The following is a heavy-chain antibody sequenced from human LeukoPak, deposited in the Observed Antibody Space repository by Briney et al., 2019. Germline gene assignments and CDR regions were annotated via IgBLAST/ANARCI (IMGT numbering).Heavy chain of an antibody. D-gene: IGHD3-10*01. V-gene: IGHV4-4*07. Sequence: SETLSLTCTVSGGSISSYYWSWIRQPAGKGLEWIGRIYTSGSTNYNPSLKSRVTMSVDTSKNQFSLKLSSVTAADTAVYYCARDGGGGGVYYGSGSYDWFDPWGQGTLVTVSS. CDR1: GGSISSYY. CDR2: IYTSGST. CDR3: ARDGGGGGVYYGSGSYDWFDP. J-gene: IGHJ5*02.